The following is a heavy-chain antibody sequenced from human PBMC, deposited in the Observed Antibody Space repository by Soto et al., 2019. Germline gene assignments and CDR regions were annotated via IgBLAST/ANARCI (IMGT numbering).Heavy chain of an antibody. V-gene: IGHV4-30-4*01. J-gene: IGHJ6*02. CDR2: IYYIGGP. D-gene: IGHD4-17*01. CDR1: GDPVSNGDYS. Sequence: SETLSLTCSVSGDPVSNGDYSWSWIRQPPGKGLEWIGYIYYIGGPYYNPSLQSRVTISMDTSKNQVSLNLTSVTAADTAVYFCGRDPYKDYGESSYYYAMDAWGPGLTVTVSS. CDR3: GRDPYKDYGESSYYYAMDA.